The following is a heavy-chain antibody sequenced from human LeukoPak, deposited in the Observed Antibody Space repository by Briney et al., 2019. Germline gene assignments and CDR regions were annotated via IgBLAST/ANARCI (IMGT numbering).Heavy chain of an antibody. Sequence: GGSLRLSCAASGFTFSSYGMHWVRQAPGKGLEWVAFIRYDGSNKYYADSVKGRFTTSRDNSKNTLYLQMNNLRAEDTAVYYCAKALPPYCGGDCLWDYYYYMDVWGKGTTVTVSS. CDR1: GFTFSSYG. J-gene: IGHJ6*03. CDR3: AKALPPYCGGDCLWDYYYYMDV. V-gene: IGHV3-30*02. CDR2: IRYDGSNK. D-gene: IGHD2-21*01.